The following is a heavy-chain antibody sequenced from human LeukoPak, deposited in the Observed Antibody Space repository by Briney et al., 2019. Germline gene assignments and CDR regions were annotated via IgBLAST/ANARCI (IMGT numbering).Heavy chain of an antibody. V-gene: IGHV3-30*02. CDR3: AKDRGIVGATWDFDY. Sequence: GGSLRLSCAASGFTFISYGMHWVRQAPGKGLEWVAFIRYDGSNKYYADSVKGRFTISRDNSKNTLYLQMNSLRAEDTAVYYCAKDRGIVGATWDFDYWGQGTLVTVSS. CDR1: GFTFISYG. J-gene: IGHJ4*02. D-gene: IGHD1-26*01. CDR2: IRYDGSNK.